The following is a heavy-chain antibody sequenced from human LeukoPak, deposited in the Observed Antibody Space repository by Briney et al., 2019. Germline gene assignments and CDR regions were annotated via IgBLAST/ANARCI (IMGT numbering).Heavy chain of an antibody. CDR2: IYTSGST. V-gene: IGHV4-61*02. D-gene: IGHD6-13*01. CDR3: ARDPGSYSSSWYGRNAFDI. Sequence: PSQTLSLTCTVSGGSISSGSYYWSWIRQPAGRGLEWIGRIYTSGSTNYNPSLKSRVTMSVDTSKNQFSLKLSSVTAADTAVYYCARDPGSYSSSWYGRNAFDIWGQGTMVTVSS. CDR1: GGSISSGSYY. J-gene: IGHJ3*02.